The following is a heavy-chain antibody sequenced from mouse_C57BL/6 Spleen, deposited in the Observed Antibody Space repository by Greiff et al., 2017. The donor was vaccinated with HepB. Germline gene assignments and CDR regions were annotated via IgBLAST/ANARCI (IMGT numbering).Heavy chain of an antibody. D-gene: IGHD1-1*01. CDR3: ARGNYYGSSFLAMDY. Sequence: QVQLQQPGAELVKPGASVKLSCKASGYTFTSYWMHWVKQRPGQGLEWIGMIHPNSGSTNYNEKFKSKATLTVDKSSSTAYMQLSSLTSEDSAVYYWARGNYYGSSFLAMDYWGQGTSVTVSS. CDR1: GYTFTSYW. J-gene: IGHJ4*01. V-gene: IGHV1-64*01. CDR2: IHPNSGST.